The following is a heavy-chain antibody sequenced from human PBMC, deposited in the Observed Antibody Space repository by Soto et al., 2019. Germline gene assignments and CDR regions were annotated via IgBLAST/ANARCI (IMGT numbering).Heavy chain of an antibody. D-gene: IGHD3-10*02. J-gene: IGHJ4*02. CDR3: VRVYVLRGEWPPVTYFDF. CDR2: VKEGGRDK. Sequence: GGSLRLSCAASGFSLSSHWMTWVRQAPGKGLEWVANVKEGGRDKDYVASVKSRFTIPRDNANNSVALEMSSLRVDDTAGYYCVRVYVLRGEWPPVTYFDFWGQGIQVTVSS. V-gene: IGHV3-7*03. CDR1: GFSLSSHW.